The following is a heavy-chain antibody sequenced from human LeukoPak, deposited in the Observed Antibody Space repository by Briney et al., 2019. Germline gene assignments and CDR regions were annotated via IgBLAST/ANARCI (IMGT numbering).Heavy chain of an antibody. Sequence: SQTLSLTCAISGDSVSSSGTAWNWIRQSPSRGLEWLGRTYYKSKWYNDYEVSVKSRITINPDTSKNQFSLHLNSVTPEDTAVYYCTRDYRDTSFYYYGMNVWGQGTTVTVSS. CDR3: TRDYRDTSFYYYGMNV. CDR1: GDSVSSSGTA. J-gene: IGHJ6*02. V-gene: IGHV6-1*01. D-gene: IGHD2-15*01. CDR2: TYYKSKWYN.